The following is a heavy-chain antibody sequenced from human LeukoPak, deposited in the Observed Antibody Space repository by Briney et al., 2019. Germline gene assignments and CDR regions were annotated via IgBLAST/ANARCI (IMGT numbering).Heavy chain of an antibody. CDR3: ARDNILTGHDY. CDR1: GYTFTSYG. D-gene: IGHD3-9*01. Sequence: ASVKVSCKASGYTFTSYGISWVRQAPGQGLGWMGWISAYNGNTNYAQKLQGRVTMTTDTSTSTAYMELRSLRSDDTDVYYCARDNILTGHDYWGQGTLVTVSS. CDR2: ISAYNGNT. V-gene: IGHV1-18*04. J-gene: IGHJ4*02.